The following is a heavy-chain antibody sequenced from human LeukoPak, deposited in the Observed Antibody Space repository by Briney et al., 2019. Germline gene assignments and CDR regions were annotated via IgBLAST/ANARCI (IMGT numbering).Heavy chain of an antibody. D-gene: IGHD3-10*01. CDR2: IHYSGST. Sequence: MPSQTLSLTCTVSGGSISSGDYYWSWIRQPPGKGLEWIGYIHYSGSTYYNPSLKSRVTISVDTSKNQFSLKLSSVTAADTAVYYCAGALLWFGELNYWGQGTLVTVSS. J-gene: IGHJ4*02. V-gene: IGHV4-30-4*01. CDR1: GGSISSGDYY. CDR3: AGALLWFGELNY.